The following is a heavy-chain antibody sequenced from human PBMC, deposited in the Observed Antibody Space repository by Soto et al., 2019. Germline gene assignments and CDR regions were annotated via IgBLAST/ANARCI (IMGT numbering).Heavy chain of an antibody. CDR1: GFTFSSYG. D-gene: IGHD6-6*01. V-gene: IGHV3-30*18. CDR3: AKAPLEAARPRYFDL. J-gene: IGHJ2*01. Sequence: QVQLVESGGGVVQPGRSLRLSCAASGFTFSSYGMHWVRQAPGKGLEWVAVISYDGSNKYYADSVKGRFTISRDNSKNTLYLQMNSLRAEDTAVYYCAKAPLEAARPRYFDLWGRGTLVTVSS. CDR2: ISYDGSNK.